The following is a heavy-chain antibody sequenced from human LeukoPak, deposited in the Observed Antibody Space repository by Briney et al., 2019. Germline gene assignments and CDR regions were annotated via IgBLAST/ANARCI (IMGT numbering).Heavy chain of an antibody. Sequence: SETLSLTCAVYGGSFSGYYWSWIRQPPGKGLEWIGEINHSGSTNYNPSLKSRVTISVDTSKNQFSLKLSSVTAADTALYYCARDQPDYGDGLDYWGQGTLVTVSS. CDR1: GGSFSGYY. V-gene: IGHV4-34*01. J-gene: IGHJ4*02. D-gene: IGHD4-17*01. CDR3: ARDQPDYGDGLDY. CDR2: INHSGST.